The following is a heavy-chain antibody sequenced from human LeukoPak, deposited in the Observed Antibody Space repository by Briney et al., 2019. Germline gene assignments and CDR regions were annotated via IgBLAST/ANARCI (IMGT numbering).Heavy chain of an antibody. J-gene: IGHJ4*02. V-gene: IGHV4-30-2*05. CDR1: GGSISSGGYY. D-gene: IGHD3-22*01. CDR3: AREGIYYYDSSGHLDY. CDR2: IYHSGST. Sequence: SETLSLTCTVSGGSISSGGYYWSCIRQPPGKGPECIGYIYHSGSTYYNPSLKSRVTISVDTSKNQFSLKLSSVTAADTAVYYCAREGIYYYDSSGHLDYWGQGTLVTVSS.